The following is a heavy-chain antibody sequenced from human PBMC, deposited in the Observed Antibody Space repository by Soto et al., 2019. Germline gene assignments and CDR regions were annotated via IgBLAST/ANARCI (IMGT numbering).Heavy chain of an antibody. Sequence: GGSLRLSCAASGFTFSSYAMNWVRQAPGKGLEWVSAISGSGGSTYYADSVKGRFTISRDSSKNTLYLQMNSLRAEDTAVYYCAKGNSWSPALVLDIWGKGTMVTVSS. CDR1: GFTFSSYA. CDR3: AKGNSWSPALVLDI. V-gene: IGHV3-23*01. J-gene: IGHJ3*02. D-gene: IGHD1-7*01. CDR2: ISGSGGST.